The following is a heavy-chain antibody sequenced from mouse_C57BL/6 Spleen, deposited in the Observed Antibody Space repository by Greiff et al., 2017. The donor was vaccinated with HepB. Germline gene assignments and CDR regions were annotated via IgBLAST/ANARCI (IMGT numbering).Heavy chain of an antibody. J-gene: IGHJ1*03. CDR2: IDPETGGT. V-gene: IGHV1-15*01. CDR3: TGWLLLWYFDV. CDR1: GYTFTDYE. D-gene: IGHD2-3*01. Sequence: QVQLQQSGAELVRPGASVTLSCKASGYTFTDYEMHWVKQTPVHGLEWIGAIDPETGGTAYNQKFKGKAILTADKSSSTAYMELRSLRAEDSAVYYCTGWLLLWYFDVWGTGTTVTVSS.